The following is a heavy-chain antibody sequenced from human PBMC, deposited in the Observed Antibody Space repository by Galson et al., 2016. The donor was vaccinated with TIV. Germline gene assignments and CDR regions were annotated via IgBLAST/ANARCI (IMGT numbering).Heavy chain of an antibody. CDR3: ARAGGSGWGFGGSGEACLPIDF. D-gene: IGHD3-16*01. V-gene: IGHV1-8*02. J-gene: IGHJ5*01. CDR2: MNPSTESS. CDR1: GFSFSNYD. Sequence: QSGAEVKKPGSSVKVSCKASGFSFSNYDINWVRQATGQGLEWVGWMNPSTESSAIAQKFQGRVTMTRDTSRATAYMELSGLTSEDTAIYYCARAGGSGWGFGGSGEACLPIDFWGPGTLVTVAS.